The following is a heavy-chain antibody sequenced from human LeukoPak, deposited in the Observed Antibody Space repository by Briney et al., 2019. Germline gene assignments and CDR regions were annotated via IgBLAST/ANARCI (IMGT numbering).Heavy chain of an antibody. CDR2: ISYDGSNK. CDR1: GFTFSSYG. Sequence: PGGSLRLSCAASGFTFSSYGMHWVRQAPGKGLEWVAVISYDGSNKYYADSVKGRFTISRDNSKNTLYLQMNSLRAEDTAVYYCAKGGKRTYYYDSSGYFDYWGQGTLVTVSS. V-gene: IGHV3-30*18. J-gene: IGHJ4*02. D-gene: IGHD3-22*01. CDR3: AKGGKRTYYYDSSGYFDY.